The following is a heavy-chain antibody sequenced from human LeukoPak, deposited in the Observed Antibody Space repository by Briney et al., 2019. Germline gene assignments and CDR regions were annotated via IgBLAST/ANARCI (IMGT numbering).Heavy chain of an antibody. D-gene: IGHD3-22*01. J-gene: IGHJ4*02. CDR1: EISFSSYW. CDR2: INSDGSRT. V-gene: IGHV3-74*01. Sequence: GGSLRLSCAASEISFSSYWMHWVRQGPGKGLVWVSRINSDGSRTNYADSVKGRFTISRDNSQNTLYLQMSSLTTEDTAVYYCAKDRGDYFDTSSQSFDSWGQGTLVTVSS. CDR3: AKDRGDYFDTSSQSFDS.